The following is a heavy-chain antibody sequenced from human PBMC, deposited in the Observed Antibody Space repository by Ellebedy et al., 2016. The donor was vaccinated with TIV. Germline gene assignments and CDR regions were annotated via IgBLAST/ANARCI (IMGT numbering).Heavy chain of an antibody. CDR3: ALAPYSLLVVADTPLYYFDY. CDR1: GFTFRSYE. CDR2: ISSSGSTK. D-gene: IGHD2-15*01. V-gene: IGHV3-48*03. Sequence: PGGSLRLSCAASGFTFRSYEMNWVRQAPGKGLEWVSYISSSGSTKYYADPGKGRFTITRDNAKNSLYLQMNSLSAEDTAIYYCALAPYSLLVVADTPLYYFDYWGQGTLVTVSS. J-gene: IGHJ4*02.